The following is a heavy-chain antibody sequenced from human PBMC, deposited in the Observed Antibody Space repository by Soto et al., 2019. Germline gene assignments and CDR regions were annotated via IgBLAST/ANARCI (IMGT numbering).Heavy chain of an antibody. CDR1: GYTFTSYA. CDR2: INAGNGNT. Sequence: ASVKVSCKASGYTFTSYAMHWVSQAPGQRLEGMGWINAGNGNTKYSQKFQGRVTITRDTSASTAYMELSSLRSEDTAVYYCARGITLPTPLDYRGQGTLVTVPS. J-gene: IGHJ4*02. CDR3: ARGITLPTPLDY. V-gene: IGHV1-3*01. D-gene: IGHD1-20*01.